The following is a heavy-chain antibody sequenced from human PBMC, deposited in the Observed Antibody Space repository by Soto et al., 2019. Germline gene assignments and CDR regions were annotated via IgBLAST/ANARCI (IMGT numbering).Heavy chain of an antibody. CDR3: ARGVTTNDEFDY. J-gene: IGHJ4*02. Sequence: QVQLQESGPGLVKPSETLSLTCTVSGGSINSYYWSWIRQPPGKGLEWIGYIYYSGSTNYNPSLKSRVTISVDTSKNQFSLKLSSVTAADTAVYYCARGVTTNDEFDYWGQGTLVTVSS. D-gene: IGHD5-12*01. CDR2: IYYSGST. V-gene: IGHV4-59*01. CDR1: GGSINSYY.